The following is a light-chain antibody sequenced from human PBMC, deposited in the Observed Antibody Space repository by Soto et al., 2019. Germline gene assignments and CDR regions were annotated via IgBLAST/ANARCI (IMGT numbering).Light chain of an antibody. Sequence: QSVLTQPASVSGSPGQSITISCTGTSSDVGGYKYVSWYQQLPGKAPKVIIYEVSNRPSGVSNRFSGSKSGNTASLIISGLQAEDEADYYCCSYTSSTTPVVFGGGTKLTVL. CDR2: EVS. CDR1: SSDVGGYKY. V-gene: IGLV2-14*01. J-gene: IGLJ2*01. CDR3: CSYTSSTTPVV.